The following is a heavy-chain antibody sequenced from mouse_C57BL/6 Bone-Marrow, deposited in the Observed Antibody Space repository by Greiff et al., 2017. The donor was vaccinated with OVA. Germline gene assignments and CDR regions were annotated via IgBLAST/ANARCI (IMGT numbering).Heavy chain of an antibody. CDR3: ARERNYYGSSLEYFDV. CDR2: INPSNGGT. V-gene: IGHV1-53*01. D-gene: IGHD1-1*01. J-gene: IGHJ1*03. Sequence: QVQLKQPGTELVKPGASVKLSCKASGYTFTSYWMHWVKQRPGQGLEWIGNINPSNGGTNYNEKFKGKATLTVDKSSRTADMQLSSLTSEDSAVYYCARERNYYGSSLEYFDVWGTGTTVTVSS. CDR1: GYTFTSYW.